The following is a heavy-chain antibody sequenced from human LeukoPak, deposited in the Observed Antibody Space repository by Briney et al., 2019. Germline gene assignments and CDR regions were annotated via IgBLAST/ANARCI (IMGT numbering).Heavy chain of an antibody. V-gene: IGHV3-23*01. D-gene: IGHD1-26*01. CDR3: AKDHSSGTYSDY. J-gene: IGHJ4*02. Sequence: GGSLRLSCEASGFTFSSYDMSWVGQAPGKGLEGVSANSGSGGSKYYADSVKGRFTISSYNSKHTLYLQMNSLRAEDTAVYYCAKDHSSGTYSDYWGQGTLVTVSS. CDR1: GFTFSSYD. CDR2: NSGSGGSK.